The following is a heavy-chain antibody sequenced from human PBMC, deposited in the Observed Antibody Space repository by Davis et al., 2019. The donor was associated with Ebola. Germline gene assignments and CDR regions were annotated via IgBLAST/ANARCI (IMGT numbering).Heavy chain of an antibody. CDR3: ARWSSWSNCSGGSCYSAVWAFDI. CDR1: GFTFSSYW. J-gene: IGHJ3*02. V-gene: IGHV3-7*01. D-gene: IGHD2-15*01. Sequence: GESLKISCAASGFTFSSYWMSWVRQAPGKGLEWVANIKQDGSEKYYVDSVKGRFTISRDNAKNSLYLQMNSRRAEDTAVYYCARWSSWSNCSGGSCYSAVWAFDIWGQGTMVTVSS. CDR2: IKQDGSEK.